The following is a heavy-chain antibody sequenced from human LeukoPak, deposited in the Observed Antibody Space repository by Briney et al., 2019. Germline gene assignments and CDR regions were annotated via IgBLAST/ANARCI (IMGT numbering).Heavy chain of an antibody. CDR3: AREGHYDSSGYSPLGF. D-gene: IGHD3-22*01. J-gene: IGHJ4*02. CDR2: IIPVFTNA. CDR1: GYTFTGYY. V-gene: IGHV1-69*13. Sequence: ASVKVSCKASGYTFTGYYMHWVRQAPGQGLEWIGGIIPVFTNANYAQKFQGRVTITADESTSTAYMELSSLTAEDTAMYYCAREGHYDSSGYSPLGFWGQGTLVAVSS.